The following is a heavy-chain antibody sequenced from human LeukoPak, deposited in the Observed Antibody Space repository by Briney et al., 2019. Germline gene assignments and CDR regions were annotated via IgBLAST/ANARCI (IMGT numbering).Heavy chain of an antibody. D-gene: IGHD5-18*01. V-gene: IGHV4-34*01. CDR2: INHSGST. CDR1: GGSFSGYY. Sequence: SETLSLTCAVYGGSFSGYYWSWIRQPPGKGLEWIGEINHSGSTNYNPSLKSRVTISVDTSKNQFSLKLSSVTAADTAVYYCARWFGFDTAMEWKDEYNWFDSWGQGTLVTVSS. J-gene: IGHJ5*01. CDR3: ARWFGFDTAMEWKDEYNWFDS.